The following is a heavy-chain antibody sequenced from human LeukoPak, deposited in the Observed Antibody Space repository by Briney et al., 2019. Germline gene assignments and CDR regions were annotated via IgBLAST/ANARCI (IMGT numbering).Heavy chain of an antibody. Sequence: PGGSLRLSCAASGFNFRNYEMNWVRQAPGKGLEWIAYISITGHTTYYADSVRGRFTISRDNAKNSVDLPMVSLRAEDTAVYFCARSHDSRGYFFYFDFWGQGTLVTVSS. J-gene: IGHJ4*02. CDR2: ISITGHTT. CDR1: GFNFRNYE. D-gene: IGHD3-22*01. CDR3: ARSHDSRGYFFYFDF. V-gene: IGHV3-48*03.